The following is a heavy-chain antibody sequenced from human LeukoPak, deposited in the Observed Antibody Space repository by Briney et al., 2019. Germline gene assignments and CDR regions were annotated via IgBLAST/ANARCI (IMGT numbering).Heavy chain of an antibody. CDR2: ISGSGGST. CDR1: GFTFGSYA. V-gene: IGHV3-23*01. Sequence: GGSLRLSCAASGFTFGSYAMSWVRQAPGKGLEWVSAISGSGGSTYYADSVKGRFTISRDNSKNTLYLQMDSLRAEDTAVYYCARGRVAPFRPHAFDIWGQGTMVTVSS. J-gene: IGHJ3*02. CDR3: ARGRVAPFRPHAFDI. D-gene: IGHD5-12*01.